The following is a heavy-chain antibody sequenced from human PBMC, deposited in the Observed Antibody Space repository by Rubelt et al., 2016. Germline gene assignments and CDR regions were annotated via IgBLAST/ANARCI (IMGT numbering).Heavy chain of an antibody. CDR2: IKSKTDGGTT. D-gene: IGHD5-18*01. CDR1: GFTFSNYA. V-gene: IGHV3-15*01. CDR3: ATEGYAYGYHAFDI. J-gene: IGHJ3*02. Sequence: GGSLRLSCAASGFTFSNYAMSWVRQAPGKGLEWVGRIKSKTDGGTTDYAAPVKGRFTISRDDSKNTLFLQMNSLKSEDTAVYYCATEGYAYGYHAFDIWGQGTMVTVSS.